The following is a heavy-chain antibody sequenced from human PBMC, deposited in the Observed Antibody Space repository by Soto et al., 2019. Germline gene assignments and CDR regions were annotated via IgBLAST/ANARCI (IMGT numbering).Heavy chain of an antibody. V-gene: IGHV3-15*07. CDR1: GFTFSNAW. J-gene: IGHJ4*02. CDR2: IKSKTDGGTT. CDR3: TTESGYCSGGSCPEFDY. D-gene: IGHD2-15*01. Sequence: GGSLRLSCAASGFTFSNAWMNWVRQAPGKGLEWVGRIKSKTDGGTTDYAAPVKGRFTISRDDSKNTLYLQMNSLKTEDTAVYYCTTESGYCSGGSCPEFDYWGQGTLVTVSS.